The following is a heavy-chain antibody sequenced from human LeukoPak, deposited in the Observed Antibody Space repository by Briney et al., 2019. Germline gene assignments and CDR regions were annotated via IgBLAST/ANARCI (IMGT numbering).Heavy chain of an antibody. J-gene: IGHJ5*02. CDR2: INHSGST. D-gene: IGHD2-2*01. CDR1: GGSFSGYY. V-gene: IGHV4-34*01. CDR3: ARESVVPAARQYIWFDP. Sequence: SETLSLTCAVYGGSFSGYYWSWIRQPPGKGLEWIGEINHSGSTNYNPSLKSRVTISVDTSKNQFSLKLSSVTAADTAVYYCARESVVPAARQYIWFDPWGQGTLVTVSS.